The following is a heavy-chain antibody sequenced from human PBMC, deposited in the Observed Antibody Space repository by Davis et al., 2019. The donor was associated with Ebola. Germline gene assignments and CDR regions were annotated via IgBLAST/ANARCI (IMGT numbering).Heavy chain of an antibody. CDR2: ISWNSGSI. CDR3: ATPDYSSSWYYFDY. J-gene: IGHJ4*02. V-gene: IGHV3-9*01. D-gene: IGHD6-13*01. Sequence: SLKISCAASGFTFDDYAMHWVRQAPGKGLEWVSGISWNSGSIGYADSVKGRFTISRDNSKNTLYLQMNSLRAEDTAVYYCATPDYSSSWYYFDYWGQGTLVTVSS. CDR1: GFTFDDYA.